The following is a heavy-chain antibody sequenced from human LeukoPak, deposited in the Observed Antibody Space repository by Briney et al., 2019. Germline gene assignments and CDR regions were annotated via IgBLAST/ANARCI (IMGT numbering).Heavy chain of an antibody. J-gene: IGHJ4*02. V-gene: IGHV4-59*01. CDR3: AGMVEEEGPYRSSTSCYL. CDR1: GGSIDDYY. CDR2: RFYGGSA. D-gene: IGHD2-2*01. Sequence: SETLSLTCTVSGGSIDDYYCSWIRQPPGKGLEWIGSRFYGGSASYNSSLKSRVTISVDTSKNQFSLKLSSVTAADTAVYYCAGMVEEEGPYRSSTSCYLWGQGTLVTVSS.